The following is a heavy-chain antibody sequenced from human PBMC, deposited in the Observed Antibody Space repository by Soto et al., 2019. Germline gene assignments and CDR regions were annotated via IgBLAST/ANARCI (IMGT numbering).Heavy chain of an antibody. D-gene: IGHD6-6*01. CDR1: GGSISSSSYY. V-gene: IGHV4-39*01. CDR2: IYYSGST. CDR3: ARVSTSIAARPNPYYYYGMVV. Sequence: SETLSLTCTVSGGSISSSSYYWGWIRQPPGKGLEWIGSIYYSGSTYYNPSLKSRVTISVDTSKNQFSLKLSSVTAADTAVYYCARVSTSIAARPNPYYYYGMVVWGQGTTVTVSS. J-gene: IGHJ6*02.